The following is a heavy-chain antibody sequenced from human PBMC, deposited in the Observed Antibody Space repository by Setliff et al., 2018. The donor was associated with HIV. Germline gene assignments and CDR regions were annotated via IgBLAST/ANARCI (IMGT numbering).Heavy chain of an antibody. CDR3: ARDTGYYDSTVSPPYNWFDP. CDR2: INPNSGGT. CDR1: GYTFTGYY. Sequence: PRPSVKVSCKASGYTFTGYYMHWVRQAPGQGLEWMGWINPNSGGTNYAQKFQGRVTMTRDTSTSTVYMELSSLRSEDTAVYYCARDTGYYDSTVSPPYNWFDPWGQGTLVTVSS. V-gene: IGHV1-2*02. J-gene: IGHJ5*02. D-gene: IGHD3-22*01.